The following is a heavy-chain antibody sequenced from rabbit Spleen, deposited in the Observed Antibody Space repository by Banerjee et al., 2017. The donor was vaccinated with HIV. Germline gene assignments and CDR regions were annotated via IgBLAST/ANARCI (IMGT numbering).Heavy chain of an antibody. Sequence: QSLEESGGDLGKPGASLTLTCTASGFSFSGNSYICWVRQAPGKGLEWIACIETDSSGFTYYASWAKGRFTISKTSSTTVTLQMTSLTAADTATYFCARDAATSFSSYGMDLWGQGTLVTVS. V-gene: IGHV1S40*01. D-gene: IGHD8-1*01. CDR2: IETDSSGFT. CDR1: GFSFSGNSY. J-gene: IGHJ6*01. CDR3: ARDAATSFSSYGMDL.